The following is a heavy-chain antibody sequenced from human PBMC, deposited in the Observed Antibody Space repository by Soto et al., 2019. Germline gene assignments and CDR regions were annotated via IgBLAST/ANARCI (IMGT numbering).Heavy chain of an antibody. CDR3: TKGGIPRRYNIPKVDFDY. D-gene: IGHD1-1*01. CDR1: GFIFSNYA. V-gene: IGHV3-23*01. CDR2: ISGSGVTT. J-gene: IGHJ4*02. Sequence: GGSLRLSCAASGFIFSNYAMSWVRQAPGRGLEWVSAISGSGVTTYYPDSVKGRFTISRDNSKNTLYLQMNNLRADDTAVYYCTKGGIPRRYNIPKVDFDYWGQGSLVTVSS.